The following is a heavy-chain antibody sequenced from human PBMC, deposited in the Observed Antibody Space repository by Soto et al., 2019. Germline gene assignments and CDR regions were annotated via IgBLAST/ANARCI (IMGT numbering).Heavy chain of an antibody. CDR3: ASRGHPDY. CDR2: INHSGST. D-gene: IGHD2-15*01. V-gene: IGHV4-34*01. CDR1: RGSFSGYY. Sequence: QVQLQQWGAGLLKPSETLSLACAVYRGSFSGYYWSWIRQSPGTGLEWIGEINHSGSTNYNPSLKSRVSASADTSKHECTLKLSSVTAADRAVYYCASRGHPDYWGQGTRVTVSS. J-gene: IGHJ4*02.